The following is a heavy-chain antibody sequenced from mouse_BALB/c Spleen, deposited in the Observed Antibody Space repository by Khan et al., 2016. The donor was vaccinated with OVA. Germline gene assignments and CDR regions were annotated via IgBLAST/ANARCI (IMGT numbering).Heavy chain of an antibody. V-gene: IGHV1-61*01. Sequence: QVQLQQPGTELVRPGASVKLSCKASGYTFTSYWMNWVQQRPGHGLEWIGRIDPSDSETHYNQLFKDKATLTVDKSSSTAYIQLSSLTSEDSAVYYCARREKYGYDPSWFAYWGQGTLVTVSA. CDR2: IDPSDSET. CDR1: GYTFTSYW. D-gene: IGHD2-2*01. CDR3: ARREKYGYDPSWFAY. J-gene: IGHJ3*01.